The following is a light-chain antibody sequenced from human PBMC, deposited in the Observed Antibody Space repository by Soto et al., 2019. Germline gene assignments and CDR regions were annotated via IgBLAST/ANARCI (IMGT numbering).Light chain of an antibody. CDR1: QSISSY. V-gene: IGKV1-39*01. Sequence: DIQMTQSPSSLSASVGDRVTITFRASQSISSYLKCYQQKPGRAPKLLLYDVSSLQSGVASRFSGSGCGRDFTLTISSLQPEDFATYYCQQSYSTSITFGQGTRLEIK. CDR3: QQSYSTSIT. CDR2: DVS. J-gene: IGKJ5*01.